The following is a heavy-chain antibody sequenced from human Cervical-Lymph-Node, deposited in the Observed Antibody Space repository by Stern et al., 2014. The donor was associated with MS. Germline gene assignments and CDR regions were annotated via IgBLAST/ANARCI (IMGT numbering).Heavy chain of an antibody. CDR1: GFDVGTNY. J-gene: IGHJ4*02. CDR2: ITRDGST. Sequence: EVQLVESGGGLIQPGGSLRLSCAASGFDVGTNYMSWFRQAPGKGLQWVSAITRDGSTHSADSVKGRFTVSRDTSKNMVFLQLNSLRPEDTAVYYCAREGDFGFWGQGTLVTVSS. CDR3: AREGDFGF. V-gene: IGHV3-53*01.